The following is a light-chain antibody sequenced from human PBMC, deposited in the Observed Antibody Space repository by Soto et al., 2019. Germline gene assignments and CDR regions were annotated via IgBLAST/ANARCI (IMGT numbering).Light chain of an antibody. V-gene: IGKV3-20*01. CDR2: SAS. Sequence: EIVLTQSPATMSLSPGVRATLSCRASQSVRSSQFAWYQHKPGQAPRLLIYSASTRSTGIPDRFSGSGSGTDFTLSISRLEPQDFAVYYCQQYENSPPYTFGQGTKLEI. CDR1: QSVRSSQ. J-gene: IGKJ2*01. CDR3: QQYENSPPYT.